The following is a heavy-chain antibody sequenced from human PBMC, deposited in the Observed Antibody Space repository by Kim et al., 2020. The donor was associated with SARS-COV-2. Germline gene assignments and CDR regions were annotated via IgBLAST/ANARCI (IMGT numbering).Heavy chain of an antibody. V-gene: IGHV3-74*01. CDR1: GFTFSSYW. CDR2: VNSDGSST. CDR3: ASLSTGYGWDKFDY. J-gene: IGHJ4*02. D-gene: IGHD3-16*01. Sequence: GGSLRLSCVASGFTFSSYWMHWVRQAPGKGLVWVSRVNSDGSSTSYADSVKGRVTIARDNARNTLYLQMNSLRAEDTAVYYCASLSTGYGWDKFDYWGQG.